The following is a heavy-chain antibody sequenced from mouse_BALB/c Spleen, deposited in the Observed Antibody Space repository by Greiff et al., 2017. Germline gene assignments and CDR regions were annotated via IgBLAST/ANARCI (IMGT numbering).Heavy chain of an antibody. V-gene: IGHV8-11*01. Sequence: KESGPGILQPSQTLSLTCSFSGFSLSTYGIGVGWIRQPSGKGLEWLAHIWWNDNKYYNTALKSRLTISKDTSNNQVFLKIASVDTADTATYYCARIADYYGSSYGYAMDYWGQGTSVTVSS. J-gene: IGHJ4*01. CDR1: GFSLSTYGIG. CDR2: IWWNDNK. D-gene: IGHD1-1*01. CDR3: ARIADYYGSSYGYAMDY.